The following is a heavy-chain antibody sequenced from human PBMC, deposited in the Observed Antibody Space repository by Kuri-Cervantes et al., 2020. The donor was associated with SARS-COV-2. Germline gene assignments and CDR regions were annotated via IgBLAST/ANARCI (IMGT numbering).Heavy chain of an antibody. CDR1: GFTFSSDA. Sequence: GESLKISCAASGFTFSSDAMSWVRQAPGKGLEWVSAISGSGGSTYYADSVKGRFTISRDNSKNTLYLQINSLRAEDTAVYYCASPGELYPHQPQYYFDYWGQGTLVTVSS. D-gene: IGHD2-15*01. CDR3: ASPGELYPHQPQYYFDY. J-gene: IGHJ4*02. CDR2: ISGSGGST. V-gene: IGHV3-23*01.